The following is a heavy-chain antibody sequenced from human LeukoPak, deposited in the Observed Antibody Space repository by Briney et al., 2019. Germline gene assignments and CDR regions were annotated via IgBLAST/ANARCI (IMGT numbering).Heavy chain of an antibody. CDR1: GFTLSSYG. CDR2: ISGRGGST. V-gene: IGHV3-23*01. D-gene: IGHD3-10*02. CDR3: AKDYKVRGVIPIGGNYFDY. Sequence: PGGSLRLSCAASGFTLSSYGMSGVRQAPGKGLEWVSAISGRGGSTYYADSVKGRFTISRDNSKNTLYLQMNSLRAEDTAVYYCAKDYKVRGVIPIGGNYFDYWGQGTLVTVSS. J-gene: IGHJ4*02.